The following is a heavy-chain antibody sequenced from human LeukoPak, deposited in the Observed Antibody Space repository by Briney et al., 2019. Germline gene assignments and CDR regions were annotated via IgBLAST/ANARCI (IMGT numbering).Heavy chain of an antibody. Sequence: SETLSLTCTVSGFSISSGYYWGWIRQPPGKGLECIGNIYRSGSTYYSPSLKSRVTISIDTSKNQFALKLSSVTAADTAVYYCASPLYSSSHFDFWGQGALVTVSS. CDR3: ASPLYSSSHFDF. CDR2: IYRSGST. V-gene: IGHV4-38-2*02. CDR1: GFSISSGYY. J-gene: IGHJ4*02. D-gene: IGHD6-6*01.